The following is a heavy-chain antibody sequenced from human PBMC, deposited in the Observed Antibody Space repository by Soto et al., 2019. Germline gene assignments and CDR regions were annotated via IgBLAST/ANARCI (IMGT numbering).Heavy chain of an antibody. V-gene: IGHV1-46*03. D-gene: IGHD5-12*01. CDR3: AREVVYSGYDSGDAFDI. CDR2: INPSGGST. J-gene: IGHJ3*02. Sequence: QVQLVQSGAEVKKPGASVKVSCKASGYTFTSYYMHWVRQAPGQGLEWMGIINPSGGSTSYAQKFQGRVTMTRDTSTSTVYMELSSLRSEDTAVYYCAREVVYSGYDSGDAFDIWGQGTMVTVSS. CDR1: GYTFTSYY.